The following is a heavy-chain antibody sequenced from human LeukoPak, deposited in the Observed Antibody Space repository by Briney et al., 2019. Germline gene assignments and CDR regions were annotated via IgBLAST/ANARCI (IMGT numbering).Heavy chain of an antibody. Sequence: KPGGSLRLSCAASGFTFSSYAMSWVRQAPGKGLEWVSAISGSGGSTYYADSVKGRFTISRDNSKNTLYLQMNSPRAEDTAVYYCAKSGSYAAQFRGGFDYWGQGTLVTVSS. CDR2: ISGSGGST. V-gene: IGHV3-23*01. J-gene: IGHJ4*02. CDR1: GFTFSSYA. CDR3: AKSGSYAAQFRGGFDY. D-gene: IGHD1-26*01.